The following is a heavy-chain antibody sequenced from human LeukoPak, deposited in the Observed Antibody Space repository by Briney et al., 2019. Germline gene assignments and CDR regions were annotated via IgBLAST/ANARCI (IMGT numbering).Heavy chain of an antibody. V-gene: IGHV5-10-1*01. D-gene: IGHD5-18*01. J-gene: IGHJ4*02. CDR2: IDPRDSDT. CDR3: ARALPGYNYGFSY. CDR1: GYSFTSYW. Sequence: GESLKISCKGSGYSFTSYWINWVRQMPGKGLEWMGRIDPRDSDTNYSPSFQGYVTISADESISTAFLQWSSLKASDSAMYYCARALPGYNYGFSYWGQGTLVTVSS.